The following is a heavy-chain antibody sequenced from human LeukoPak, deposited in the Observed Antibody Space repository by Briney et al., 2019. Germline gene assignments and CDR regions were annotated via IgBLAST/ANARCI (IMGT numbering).Heavy chain of an antibody. V-gene: IGHV4-61*02. CDR1: GGSISSGSYY. CDR3: ARERSSSWDNWFDP. J-gene: IGHJ5*02. CDR2: IYTSGST. Sequence: PSQTLSLTCTVSGGSISSGSYYWSWIRQPAGKGLEWIGRIYTSGSTNYNPSLKSRVTISVDTSKNQFSLKLSSVTAADTAVYYCARERSSSWDNWFDPWGQGTLVTVSS. D-gene: IGHD6-13*01.